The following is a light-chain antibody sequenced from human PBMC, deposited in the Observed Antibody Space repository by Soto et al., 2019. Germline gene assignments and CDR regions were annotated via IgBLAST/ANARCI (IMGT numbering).Light chain of an antibody. J-gene: IGKJ2*01. V-gene: IGKV3-15*01. CDR2: DAS. CDR1: QSISTN. Sequence: EIVMTQSPATLSVSPGERVTLSCRAGQSISTNLAWYQQKLGQAPRLLIFDASTRAADIPVRFSGRGSGTDFTLTISSVQSEDFAVYYCQQYDNWSLYTFGQGTKLEI. CDR3: QQYDNWSLYT.